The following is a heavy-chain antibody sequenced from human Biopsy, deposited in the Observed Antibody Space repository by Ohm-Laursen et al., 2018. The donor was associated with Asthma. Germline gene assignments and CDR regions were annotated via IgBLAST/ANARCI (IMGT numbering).Heavy chain of an antibody. Sequence: GSLRLSCAASGFTFGDYWMSWVRQVPGKGLEWVANIKHDGSEKYYVDSVKGRFSTSRDNAKNSLYLQMNSLRVEDTAVYYCARDGRWFDPWGQGTLVTVSP. CDR2: IKHDGSEK. J-gene: IGHJ5*02. V-gene: IGHV3-7*01. CDR1: GFTFGDYW. CDR3: ARDGRWFDP.